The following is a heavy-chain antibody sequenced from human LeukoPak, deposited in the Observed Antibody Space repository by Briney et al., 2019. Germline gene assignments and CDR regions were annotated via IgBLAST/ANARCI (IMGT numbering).Heavy chain of an antibody. Sequence: GGSLRLSCAASGFTFSTYWMSWVRQAPGKGLERVASVKQDGSETYYVDSVKGRFTISRDNAKNSLYLQMNSLRAEDTAVYYCARDRATYWGQGTLVTVSS. V-gene: IGHV3-7*01. J-gene: IGHJ4*02. CDR3: ARDRATY. CDR2: VKQDGSET. CDR1: GFTFSTYW.